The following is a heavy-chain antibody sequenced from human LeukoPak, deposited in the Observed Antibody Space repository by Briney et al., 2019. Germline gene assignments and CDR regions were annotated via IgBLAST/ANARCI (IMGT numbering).Heavy chain of an antibody. D-gene: IGHD4-11*01. Sequence: AGGSLRLSCAASGFTFSSYTMSWVRQAPGTGLEWVSAITGSGGSTYYVDSVKGRFTISRDNSKNTMYLQMNSLRAEDTAVYYCAKASRPTVSWFGAWGQGTLVTVSS. J-gene: IGHJ5*02. CDR2: ITGSGGST. CDR1: GFTFSSYT. CDR3: AKASRPTVSWFGA. V-gene: IGHV3-23*01.